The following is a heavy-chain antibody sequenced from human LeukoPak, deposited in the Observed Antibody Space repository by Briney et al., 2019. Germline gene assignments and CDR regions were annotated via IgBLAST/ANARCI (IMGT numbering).Heavy chain of an antibody. Sequence: SQTLSLTCTVSGGSISSGSYYWSWIRQPAGKGLEWIGRIYTSGSTNYNPSLKSRVTISVDTSKNQFSLKLSSVTAADTAVYYCARGRSPYYDSYPNWFDPWGQGTLVTVSS. CDR2: IYTSGST. V-gene: IGHV4-61*02. J-gene: IGHJ5*02. D-gene: IGHD3-3*01. CDR3: ARGRSPYYDSYPNWFDP. CDR1: GGSISSGSYY.